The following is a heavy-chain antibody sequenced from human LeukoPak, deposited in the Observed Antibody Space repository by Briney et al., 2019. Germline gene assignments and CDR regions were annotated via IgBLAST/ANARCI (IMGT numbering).Heavy chain of an antibody. CDR3: AKGDYYDSSGYWS. D-gene: IGHD3-22*01. V-gene: IGHV3-9*01. J-gene: IGHJ4*02. CDR1: GFSFDDFA. CDR2: LTWNSGTL. Sequence: GGSLRLSCVASGFSFDDFAMHWVRQVPGKGLEWVSGLTWNSGTLGYADSVKGRFTISRDNSKNTLYLQMNSLRAEDTAVYYCAKGDYYDSSGYWSWGQGTLVTVSS.